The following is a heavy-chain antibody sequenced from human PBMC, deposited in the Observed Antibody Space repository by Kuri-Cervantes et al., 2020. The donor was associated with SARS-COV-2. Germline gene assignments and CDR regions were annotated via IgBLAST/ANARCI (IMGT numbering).Heavy chain of an antibody. CDR2: ISSSSSTI. D-gene: IGHD3-3*01. CDR1: GFTVSSNY. J-gene: IGHJ6*02. Sequence: GESLKISCAASGFTVSSNYMSWVRQAPGKGLEWVSYISSSSSTIYYADSVKGRFTISRDNAKNSLYLQMNSLRDEDTAVYYCARDFYDFWSGYEPYYGMDVWGQGTTVTVSS. V-gene: IGHV3-48*02. CDR3: ARDFYDFWSGYEPYYGMDV.